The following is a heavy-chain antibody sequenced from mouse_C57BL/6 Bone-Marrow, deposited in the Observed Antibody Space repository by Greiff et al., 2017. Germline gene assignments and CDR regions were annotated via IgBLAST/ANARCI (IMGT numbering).Heavy chain of an antibody. CDR3: ARAYYYGSWFAY. J-gene: IGHJ3*01. V-gene: IGHV5-6*01. D-gene: IGHD1-1*01. CDR1: GFTFSSYG. Sequence: EVKLQESGGDLVKPGGSLKLSCAASGFTFSSYGMSWVRQTPDKRLEWVATISSGGSYTYYPDSVKGRFTISRDNAKNTLYLQMSSLKSEDTAMYYCARAYYYGSWFAYWGQGTLVTVSA. CDR2: ISSGGSYT.